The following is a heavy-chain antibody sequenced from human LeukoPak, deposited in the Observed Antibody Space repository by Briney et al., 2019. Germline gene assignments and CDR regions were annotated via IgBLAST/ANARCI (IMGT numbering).Heavy chain of an antibody. CDR2: IYPGDSDT. Sequence: GESLKISCKGSGYSFTSYWIGWVRQMPGKGLEWRGIIYPGDSDTRYSPSFQGQVTISADKSISTAYLQWSSLKASDTAMYYCARGPREGSSGYPLDYWGQGTLVTVSS. CDR1: GYSFTSYW. V-gene: IGHV5-51*01. D-gene: IGHD3-22*01. J-gene: IGHJ4*02. CDR3: ARGPREGSSGYPLDY.